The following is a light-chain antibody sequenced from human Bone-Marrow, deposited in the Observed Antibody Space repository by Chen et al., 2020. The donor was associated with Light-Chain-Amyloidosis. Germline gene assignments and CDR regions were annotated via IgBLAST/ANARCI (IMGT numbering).Light chain of an antibody. Sequence: EVVLTQSPATLSLSPGERATLSCRASQNIGGYLAWFQHRPGQTPRLLISDASNRASGVPARFSGSGSGTDFILAISSLEPEDFAVYYCLQRDSWPPISFGGGTKVEIK. CDR2: DAS. CDR3: LQRDSWPPIS. J-gene: IGKJ4*01. CDR1: QNIGGY. V-gene: IGKV3-11*01.